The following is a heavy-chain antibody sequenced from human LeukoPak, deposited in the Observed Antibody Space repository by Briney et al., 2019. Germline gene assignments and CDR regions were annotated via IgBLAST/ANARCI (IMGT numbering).Heavy chain of an antibody. CDR1: GFTFSSYW. J-gene: IGHJ4*02. Sequence: PGGSLRLSCAASGFTFSSYWMHWVRQAPGKGLVWVSRINSDGSSTSYADSVKGRFTISRDNSKNTLYLQMNSLRAEDTAVYYCAKDFKDYGVFDYWGQGTLVTVSS. CDR3: AKDFKDYGVFDY. D-gene: IGHD4-17*01. V-gene: IGHV3-74*01. CDR2: INSDGSST.